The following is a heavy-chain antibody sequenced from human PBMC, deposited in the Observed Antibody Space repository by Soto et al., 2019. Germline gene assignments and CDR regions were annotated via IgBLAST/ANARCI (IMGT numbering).Heavy chain of an antibody. CDR1: GFTFSSYS. CDR2: ISSSSSTI. V-gene: IGHV3-48*04. J-gene: IGHJ3*02. CDR3: ERAREGDAFDI. D-gene: IGHD1-26*01. Sequence: GGSLRLSCAASGFTFSSYSMNWVRQAPGKGLEWVSYISSSSSTIYYADSVKGRFTISRDNAKNSLYLQMNRLRAEDTAMYVYERAREGDAFDIWGQGTMVTVSS.